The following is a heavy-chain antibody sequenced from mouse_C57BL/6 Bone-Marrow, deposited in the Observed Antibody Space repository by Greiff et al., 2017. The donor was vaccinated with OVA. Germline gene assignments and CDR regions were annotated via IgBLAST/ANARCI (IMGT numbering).Heavy chain of an antibody. J-gene: IGHJ2*01. CDR3: AQFTTVVARGDY. D-gene: IGHD1-1*01. CDR1: GYTFTSYW. Sequence: QVQLQQPGAELVKPGASVKLSCKASGYTFTSYWMHWVKQRPGQGLEWIGMIHPNSGSTNYNEKFKSKATLTVDKSSSTAYMQLSSLTSEDSAVYYCAQFTTVVARGDYWGQGTTLTVSS. CDR2: IHPNSGST. V-gene: IGHV1-64*01.